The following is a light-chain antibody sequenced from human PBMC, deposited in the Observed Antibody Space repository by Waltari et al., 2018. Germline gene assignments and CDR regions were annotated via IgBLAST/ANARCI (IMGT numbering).Light chain of an antibody. CDR3: QQYGRSPLT. Sequence: EIVLTQSPGTLSLSPGDRATPSCRARQSVSSNVLAWYQQKPGQAPRLLIYGASSRATGSPDKFSGSGSGTDFTLTISRLEPEDFAVDYCQQYGRSPLTFGGGTKVEIK. CDR2: GAS. CDR1: QSVSSNV. J-gene: IGKJ4*01. V-gene: IGKV3-20*01.